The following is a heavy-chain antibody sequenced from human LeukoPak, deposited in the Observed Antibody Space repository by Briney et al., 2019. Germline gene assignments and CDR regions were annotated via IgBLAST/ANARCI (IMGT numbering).Heavy chain of an antibody. CDR2: IYYSGST. J-gene: IGHJ5*02. CDR1: GGSISSYY. V-gene: IGHV4-59*01. Sequence: SETLSLTCTVSGGSISSYYWSWIRQPPGKGLEWIGYIYYSGSTNYNPSLKSRVTISVDTSKNQFSLKLSSVTAADTAVYYCAREVRPRSWFDPWGQGTLVTVSS. CDR3: AREVRPRSWFDP.